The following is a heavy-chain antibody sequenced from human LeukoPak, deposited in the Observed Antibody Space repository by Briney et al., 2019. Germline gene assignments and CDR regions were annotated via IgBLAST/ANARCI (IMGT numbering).Heavy chain of an antibody. J-gene: IGHJ4*02. V-gene: IGHV4-4*07. CDR3: ARGPPPDFDY. CDR2: IHPSGST. Sequence: SSETLSLTCTVPGDSISSYYWSWIRQPAGKGLEWIGRIHPSGSTNYNPSLKSRVTLSADTSKNQFSLKLSSVTAADTAVYYCARGPPPDFDYWGRGTLVTVSS. CDR1: GDSISSYY.